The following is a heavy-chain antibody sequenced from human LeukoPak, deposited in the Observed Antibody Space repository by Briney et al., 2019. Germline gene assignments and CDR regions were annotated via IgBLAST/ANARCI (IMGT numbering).Heavy chain of an antibody. J-gene: IGHJ4*02. CDR2: ISDSGGRS. CDR1: GITLSNYG. V-gene: IGHV3-23*01. CDR3: AKRGVVIRVILVGFHKEAYYFDS. Sequence: GGSLRLSCAVSGITLSNYGMSWVRQAPGKGLEWVAGISDSGGRSNYADSVKGRFTISRDNPKNTLYLQMNSLRAEDTAVYFCAKRGVVIRVILVGFHKEAYYFDSWGRGALVTVSS. D-gene: IGHD3-22*01.